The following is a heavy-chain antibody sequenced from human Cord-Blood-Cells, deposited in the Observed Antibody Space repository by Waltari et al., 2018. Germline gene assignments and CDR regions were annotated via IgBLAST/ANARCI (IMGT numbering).Heavy chain of an antibody. D-gene: IGHD5-12*01. CDR1: GYTFTGYY. CDR2: INPNSGGT. CDR3: ARDRDIVATIRSDY. Sequence: QVQLVQSGAEVKKPGASVKVSCKASGYTFTGYYMPWVRKAPGQGLEWMGWINPNSGGTNYAQKFQGRVTMTRDTSISTAYMELSRLRSDDTAVYYCARDRDIVATIRSDYWGQGTLVTVSS. J-gene: IGHJ4*02. V-gene: IGHV1-2*02.